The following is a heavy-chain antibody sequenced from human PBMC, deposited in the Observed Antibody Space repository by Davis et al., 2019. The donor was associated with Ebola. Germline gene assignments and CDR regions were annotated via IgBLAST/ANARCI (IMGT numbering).Heavy chain of an antibody. J-gene: IGHJ4*02. D-gene: IGHD5-18*01. CDR1: GFSISSYW. V-gene: IGHV3-49*04. CDR3: TRVAGEYSYGSDFDY. Sequence: PGGSLRLSCAASGFSISSYWMSWVRQAPGKGLEWIGLFRSKGYGGTTEYVASVKGRFTISRDDSKSIAYLQMNTLKTEDTAVYFCTRVAGEYSYGSDFDYWGQGTLVTVSS. CDR2: FRSKGYGGTT.